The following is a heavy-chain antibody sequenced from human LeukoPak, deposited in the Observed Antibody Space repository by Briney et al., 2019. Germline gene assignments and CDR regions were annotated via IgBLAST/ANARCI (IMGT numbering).Heavy chain of an antibody. Sequence: SETLSLTCTVSGGSISSYYWSWIRQPAGKGLEWIGRIYTSGSTNYNPSLKSRVTMSVDTSKNQFSLKLTSVTAADTAVYFCTKGYYEPFDSWGQGILVTVSS. CDR3: TKGYYEPFDS. CDR2: IYTSGST. V-gene: IGHV4-4*07. D-gene: IGHD3-16*01. J-gene: IGHJ4*02. CDR1: GGSISSYY.